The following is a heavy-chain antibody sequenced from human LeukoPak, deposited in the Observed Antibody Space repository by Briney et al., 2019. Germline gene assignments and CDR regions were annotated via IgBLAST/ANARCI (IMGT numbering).Heavy chain of an antibody. Sequence: GASVKVSCKASGYTFTSYDINWVRQATGQGLEWMGWMNPNSGNTGYAQKFQGRVTITRNTSISTAYMELSSLRSEDTAVYYCARGSGYCTNGVCPARGYFDYSGQGTLVTVSS. CDR1: GYTFTSYD. CDR2: MNPNSGNT. V-gene: IGHV1-8*03. J-gene: IGHJ4*02. D-gene: IGHD2-8*01. CDR3: ARGSGYCTNGVCPARGYFDY.